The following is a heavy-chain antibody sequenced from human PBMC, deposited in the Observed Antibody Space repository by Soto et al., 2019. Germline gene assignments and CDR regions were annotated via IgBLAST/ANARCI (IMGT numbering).Heavy chain of an antibody. CDR1: GGSISRYY. CDR3: AKDLGGYDYVPLDY. CDR2: IYHSGST. Sequence: PSGTLSLTCTVSGGSISRYYRSWVRQPPGKGLEWIGEIYHSGSTNYNPSLKSRVIISVDKSKNQFSLKLSSVTDADTAVYYCAKDLGGYDYVPLDYWGQGTLVTVSS. J-gene: IGHJ4*02. D-gene: IGHD3-16*01. V-gene: IGHV4-4*02.